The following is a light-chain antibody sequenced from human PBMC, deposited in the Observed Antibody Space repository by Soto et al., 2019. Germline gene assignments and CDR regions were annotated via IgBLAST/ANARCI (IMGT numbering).Light chain of an antibody. V-gene: IGKV3-15*01. CDR1: QSVSSN. Sequence: EIVMTQSPATLSVSPGERATLSCRVSQSVSSNLAWYQQKPGQAPRLLIYGASIRATGSPASFSGSGSGTESTINIPSLQSEDFADYYCQHANNWPLTFGGEPKLELQ. CDR2: GAS. CDR3: QHANNWPLT. J-gene: IGKJ4*01.